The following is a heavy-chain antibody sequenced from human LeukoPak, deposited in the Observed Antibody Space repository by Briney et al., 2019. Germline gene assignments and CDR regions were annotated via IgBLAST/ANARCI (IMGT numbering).Heavy chain of an antibody. Sequence: GGSLRLSCAASGIAFSSYAMNWVRQAPGKGLEWVSAISDSGDNTYYADSVKGRFTISRDNSKNTLYLQMNSLRAEDTAVYVCARDMTTDAFDMWGQGTMVTVSS. CDR1: GIAFSSYA. V-gene: IGHV3-23*01. CDR3: ARDMTTDAFDM. J-gene: IGHJ3*02. D-gene: IGHD4-17*01. CDR2: ISDSGDNT.